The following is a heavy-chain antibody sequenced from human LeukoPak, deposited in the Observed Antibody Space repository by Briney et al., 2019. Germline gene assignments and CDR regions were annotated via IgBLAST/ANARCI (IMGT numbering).Heavy chain of an antibody. CDR1: GGSFSGYY. CDR3: ARGRGGTFHYFYYYYYYYMDV. D-gene: IGHD1-1*01. V-gene: IGHV4-34*01. J-gene: IGHJ6*03. Sequence: SETLSLTCAVYGGSFSGYYWSWIRQPPGKGLEWIGEINHSGSTNYNPSLKSRVTISVDTSKNQFSLKLSPVTAADTAVYYCARGRGGTFHYFYYYYYYYMDVWGKGTTVTVSS. CDR2: INHSGST.